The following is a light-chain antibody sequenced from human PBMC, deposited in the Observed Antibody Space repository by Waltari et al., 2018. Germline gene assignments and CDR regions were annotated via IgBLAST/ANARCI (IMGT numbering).Light chain of an antibody. CDR3: SSYTSSGTGVL. CDR1: SSDVGGYNY. Sequence: QSALTQPASVSGSPGQSITISCTGTSSDVGGYNYVSWYQQHPGKAPKLMIYDVTNLPSGVSNRFSGSKSVNTASLTISGRQAEDEADYYCSSYTSSGTGVLFGGGTKLSVL. CDR2: DVT. J-gene: IGLJ2*01. V-gene: IGLV2-14*03.